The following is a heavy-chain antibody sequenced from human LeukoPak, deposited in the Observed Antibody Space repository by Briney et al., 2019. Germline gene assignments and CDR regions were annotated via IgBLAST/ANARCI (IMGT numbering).Heavy chain of an antibody. Sequence: SGTLSLTCAVSGGSISSSNWWSWVRQPPGKGLEWIGEIYHSGSTNYNPSLKSRVTISVDKSKNQFSLKLSSVTAADTAVYYCARDREYDILTGWWAFDIWGQGTMVTVSS. CDR2: IYHSGST. CDR1: GGSISSSNW. V-gene: IGHV4-4*02. CDR3: ARDREYDILTGWWAFDI. J-gene: IGHJ3*02. D-gene: IGHD3-9*01.